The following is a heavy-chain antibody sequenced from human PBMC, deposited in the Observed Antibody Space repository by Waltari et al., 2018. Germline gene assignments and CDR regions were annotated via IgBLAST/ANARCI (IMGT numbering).Heavy chain of an antibody. D-gene: IGHD7-27*01. CDR1: GFSFSSYS. CDR3: VSGGWGFYFDY. CDR2: ISSRTTYI. Sequence: EVQLVESGGGLVKPGGSLRLSCGASGFSFSSYSMNWVRQAPGKGREWVSAISSRTTYIHYADSVKGRFTISRDNAKNSLYLQMNSLRVEDTAVYYCVSGGWGFYFDYWGQGTVVTVSS. V-gene: IGHV3-21*01. J-gene: IGHJ4*02.